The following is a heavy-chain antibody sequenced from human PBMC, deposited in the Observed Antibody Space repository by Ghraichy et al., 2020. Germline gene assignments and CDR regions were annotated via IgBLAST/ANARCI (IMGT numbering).Heavy chain of an antibody. Sequence: GKSLNISCAASGFTFSTYSMNWVRQAPGKGLEWLSYISSSSSVIYYADSVKGRFTISRDNAKNSLYLQMNSLRAEDTAVYYCARDKGGVDYWGQGTLVTVSS. CDR3: ARDKGGVDY. CDR2: ISSSSSVI. D-gene: IGHD2-15*01. CDR1: GFTFSTYS. V-gene: IGHV3-48*01. J-gene: IGHJ4*02.